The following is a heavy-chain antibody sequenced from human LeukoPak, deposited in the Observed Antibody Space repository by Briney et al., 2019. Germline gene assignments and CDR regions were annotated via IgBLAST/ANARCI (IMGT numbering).Heavy chain of an antibody. V-gene: IGHV3-7*01. CDR1: GFSFRNYW. CDR2: TKPDGSAE. CDR3: ARDGGLHTNFDY. D-gene: IGHD2-15*01. Sequence: GGSLRLSCAASGFSFRNYWMGWVRQAPGKGLEWVANTKPDGSAEYYADSVRGRFSTSRDNANNLLYLQMDSLRAEDTAVYYCARDGGLHTNFDYWGQGTLVTVSS. J-gene: IGHJ4*02.